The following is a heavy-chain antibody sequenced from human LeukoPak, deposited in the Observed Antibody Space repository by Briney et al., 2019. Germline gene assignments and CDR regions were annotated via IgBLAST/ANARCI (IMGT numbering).Heavy chain of an antibody. J-gene: IGHJ4*02. Sequence: PSETLSLTCTVSGGSISSGDYYWSWIRQPPGKGLEWIGYIYYSGSTYYNPSLKSRVTISVDTSKNQFSLKLSSVTAADTAVYYCAREPPSKYYFDYWGQGTLVTVSS. V-gene: IGHV4-30-4*08. CDR3: AREPPSKYYFDY. CDR1: GGSISSGDYY. CDR2: IYYSGST.